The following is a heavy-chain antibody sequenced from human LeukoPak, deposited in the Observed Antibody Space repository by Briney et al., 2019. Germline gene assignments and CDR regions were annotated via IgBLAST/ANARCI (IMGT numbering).Heavy chain of an antibody. CDR2: ISSSSRYI. D-gene: IGHD3-22*01. CDR1: GFTFSSYS. J-gene: IGHJ3*02. CDR3: ARGRYYDSSGHPDAFDI. Sequence: PGGSLRLSCAASGFTFSSYSMNWVRQAPGKGLEWVSSISSSSRYINVVDSVKGRFTISRDNAKNSLYLQMISLRVEDTAVYYCARGRYYDSSGHPDAFDIWGQGTMVTVSS. V-gene: IGHV3-21*01.